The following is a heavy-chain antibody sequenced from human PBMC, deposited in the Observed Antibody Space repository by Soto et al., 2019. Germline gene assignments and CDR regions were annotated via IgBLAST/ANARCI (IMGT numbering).Heavy chain of an antibody. CDR2: IVPMLGTP. Sequence: GASVKVSCQASCGTFVNFIMNWVRQTPGQGLEWMGGIVPMLGTPTYAEKFKGRVRISATGSTSATYMELTSLRSEDTAIYYCARNGTYSSSLSHHSGMDVWGQGTTVTVSS. CDR1: CGTFVNFI. J-gene: IGHJ6*02. D-gene: IGHD1-26*01. V-gene: IGHV1-69*13. CDR3: ARNGTYSSSLSHHSGMDV.